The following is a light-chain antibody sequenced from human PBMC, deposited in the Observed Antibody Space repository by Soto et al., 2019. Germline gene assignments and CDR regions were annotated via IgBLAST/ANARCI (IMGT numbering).Light chain of an antibody. CDR3: SSYASSSTRV. CDR2: EVS. V-gene: IGLV2-14*01. Sequence: QSALTQPASVSGSPGQSITISCTGTSSDVGGYNYVSWYQQHPGKAPKLMIYEVSNRPSGVANRFSGSKSGNTASLTISGLHAEDEADYCCSSYASSSTRVFGGGTKLNVL. CDR1: SSDVGGYNY. J-gene: IGLJ2*01.